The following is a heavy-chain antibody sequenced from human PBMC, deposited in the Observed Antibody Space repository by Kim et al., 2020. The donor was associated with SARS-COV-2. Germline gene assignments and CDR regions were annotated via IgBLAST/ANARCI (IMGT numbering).Heavy chain of an antibody. Sequence: SETLSLTCAVYGGSFSGYYWSWIRQPPGKGLEWIGEINHSGSTNYNPSLKSRVTISVDTSKNQFSLKLSSVTAADTAVYYCARGSLGDSKASEYYYYMDVWGKGTTVTVSS. J-gene: IGHJ6*03. D-gene: IGHD3-10*01. CDR3: ARGSLGDSKASEYYYYMDV. V-gene: IGHV4-34*01. CDR2: INHSGST. CDR1: GGSFSGYY.